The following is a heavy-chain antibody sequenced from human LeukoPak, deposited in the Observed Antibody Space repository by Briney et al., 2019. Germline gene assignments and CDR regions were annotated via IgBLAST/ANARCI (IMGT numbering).Heavy chain of an antibody. D-gene: IGHD3-22*01. CDR2: ISGYNGNT. CDR3: ARGRTHRYYYDSSGYYGGAFDI. V-gene: IGHV1-18*01. J-gene: IGHJ3*02. CDR1: GGTFSSYA. Sequence: ASVKVSCKASGGTFSSYAISWVRQAPGQGLEWMGWISGYNGNTKYAQKLQGRVTMTTDTSTSTAYMELRILRSDDTAVYYCARGRTHRYYYDSSGYYGGAFDIWGQGTMVTVSS.